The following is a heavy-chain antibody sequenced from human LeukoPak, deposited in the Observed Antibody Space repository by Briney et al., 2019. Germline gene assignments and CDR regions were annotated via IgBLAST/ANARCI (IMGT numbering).Heavy chain of an antibody. CDR1: GGTFSSYA. CDR2: IIPIFGTA. V-gene: IGHV1-69*05. CDR3: ARTTDYYDSSGYEYFDY. Sequence: ASVKVSCKASGGTFSSYAISWVRQAPGQGLEWMGGIIPIFGTANYAQKFQGRVTITTDESTSTAHMELSSLRSEDTAVYYCARTTDYYDSSGYEYFDYWGQGTLVTVSS. J-gene: IGHJ4*02. D-gene: IGHD3-22*01.